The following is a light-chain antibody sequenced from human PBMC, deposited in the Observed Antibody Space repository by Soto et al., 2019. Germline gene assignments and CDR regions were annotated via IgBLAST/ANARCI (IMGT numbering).Light chain of an antibody. CDR3: QSYDSSLSAWV. CDR2: GNT. V-gene: IGLV1-40*01. Sequence: QSVLTQPPSVSWAPGQRITIACTGSSSNIGAGYDVHWYRQLPGTVTKVLIYGNTNRPSGVPDRFSGSKSGTSASLAITGLQAEDEADYYCQSYDSSLSAWVFGGGTKLTVL. J-gene: IGLJ3*02. CDR1: SSNIGAGYD.